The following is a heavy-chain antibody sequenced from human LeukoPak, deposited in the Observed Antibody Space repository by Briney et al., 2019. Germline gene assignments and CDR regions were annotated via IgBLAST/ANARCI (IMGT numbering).Heavy chain of an antibody. CDR3: AREGFGVVRYYYYYMDV. D-gene: IGHD3-3*01. CDR2: IKQDGSEK. V-gene: IGHV3-7*01. Sequence: GGSLRLSCAASGFTFSRYWMSWVRQAPGKRLEWVANIKQDGSEKYYVDSVKGRFTISRDNAKNSLYLQMNSLRAEDTAVYYCAREGFGVVRYYYYYMDVWGKGTTVTVSS. J-gene: IGHJ6*03. CDR1: GFTFSRYW.